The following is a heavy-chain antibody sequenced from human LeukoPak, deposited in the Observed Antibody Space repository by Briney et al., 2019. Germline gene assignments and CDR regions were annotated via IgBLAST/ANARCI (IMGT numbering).Heavy chain of an antibody. CDR1: GYSITSGYY. CDR2: IYYSGST. Sequence: SETLSLTCTVSGYSITSGYYWGWIRQPPGKGLEWIGSIYYSGSTYYNPSLKSRVTISVDTSKNQFSLKLSSVTAADTAVYYCARVVVVVAATQTYWFDPWGQGTLVTVSS. J-gene: IGHJ5*02. CDR3: ARVVVVVAATQTYWFDP. D-gene: IGHD2-15*01. V-gene: IGHV4-38-2*02.